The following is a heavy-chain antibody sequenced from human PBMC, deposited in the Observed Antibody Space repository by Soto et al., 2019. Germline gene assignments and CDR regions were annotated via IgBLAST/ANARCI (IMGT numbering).Heavy chain of an antibody. CDR3: AKEGLGRGADY. V-gene: IGHV3-23*01. CDR2: ISGGGGNT. Sequence: EVQLLESGGGLVQPGGSLRLSCAASGFTFSNYAMSWVRQTPGKGLEWVSTISGGGGNTYYPDSVKGRFTISRDNSKDTVYPQMTSLRAGDTAIYCCAKEGLGRGADYWGQGALVTVTS. CDR1: GFTFSNYA. J-gene: IGHJ4*02.